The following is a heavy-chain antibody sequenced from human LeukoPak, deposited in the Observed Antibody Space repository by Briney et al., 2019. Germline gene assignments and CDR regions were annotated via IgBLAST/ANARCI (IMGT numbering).Heavy chain of an antibody. V-gene: IGHV4-30-2*01. Sequence: SQTLSLTCTVSGGSISSGGYYWSWIRQPPGKGLEWIGYIYHSGSTYYNPPLKSRVTISVDRSKNQFSLKLSSVTAADTAVYYCARDRNSYGSDYWGQGTLVTVSS. CDR3: ARDRNSYGSDY. CDR2: IYHSGST. D-gene: IGHD5-18*01. J-gene: IGHJ4*02. CDR1: GGSISSGGYY.